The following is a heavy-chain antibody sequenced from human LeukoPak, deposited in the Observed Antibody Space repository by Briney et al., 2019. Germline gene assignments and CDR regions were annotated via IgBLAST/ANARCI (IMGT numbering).Heavy chain of an antibody. D-gene: IGHD6-6*01. J-gene: IGHJ4*02. CDR3: AALNIATRPWCFDY. CDR1: GGSISSYF. V-gene: IGHV4-59*01. Sequence: SETLSLTCTVSGGSISSYFWSWIRQPPGKGLQWIGYIYSIGNTNYNPSLKSRVTISVDTPKNQFSLKLSSVTAADTAVYYCAALNIATRPWCFDYWGQGTLVTVSS. CDR2: IYSIGNT.